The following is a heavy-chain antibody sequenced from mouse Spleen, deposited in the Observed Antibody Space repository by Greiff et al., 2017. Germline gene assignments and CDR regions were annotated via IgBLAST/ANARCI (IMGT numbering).Heavy chain of an antibody. J-gene: IGHJ2*01. Sequence: VQLQQPGTELVKPGASVKLSCKASGYTFTSYYMHWVKQRTEQGLEWIGRIDPEDGETKYAPKFKGKATITADTSSNTAYLQLSSLTSEDTAVYYCARNYGSSYFDYWGQGTTLTVSS. D-gene: IGHD1-1*01. CDR1: GYTFTSYY. CDR3: ARNYGSSYFDY. V-gene: IGHV14-2*01. CDR2: IDPEDGET.